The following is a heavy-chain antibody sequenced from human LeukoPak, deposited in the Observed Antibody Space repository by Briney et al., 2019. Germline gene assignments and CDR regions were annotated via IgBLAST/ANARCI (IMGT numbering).Heavy chain of an antibody. D-gene: IGHD5-24*01. CDR1: EFTFSHFA. CDR3: TRDSYNFNDFDY. Sequence: GGSLRLSCAVSEFTFSHFAMHWVRQAPGKGLEWVAVVSSHGNDGYYADSVKGRFTISRDNSKNTLYLQIDSLRAEDTAIYYCTRDSYNFNDFDYWGQGTLGTVSS. V-gene: IGHV3-30*01. J-gene: IGHJ4*02. CDR2: VSSHGNDG.